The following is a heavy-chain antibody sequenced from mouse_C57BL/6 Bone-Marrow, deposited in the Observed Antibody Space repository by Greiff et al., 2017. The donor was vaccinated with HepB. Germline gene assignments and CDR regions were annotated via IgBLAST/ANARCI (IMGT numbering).Heavy chain of an antibody. CDR2: IDPSDSYT. Sequence: QVQLQQSGAELVKPGASVKLSCKASGYTFTSYWMQWVKQRPGQGLEWIGEIDPSDSYTNYNQKFKGKATLTVDTSSSTAYMQLSSLTSEDSAVYYCARDWDVRFAYWGQGTLVTVSA. J-gene: IGHJ3*01. CDR1: GYTFTSYW. D-gene: IGHD4-1*01. V-gene: IGHV1-50*01. CDR3: ARDWDVRFAY.